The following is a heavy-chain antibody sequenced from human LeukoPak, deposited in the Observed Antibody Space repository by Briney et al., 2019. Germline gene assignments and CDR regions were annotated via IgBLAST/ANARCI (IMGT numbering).Heavy chain of an antibody. CDR2: IYYTGNS. J-gene: IGHJ3*02. CDR3: ARAAYYYGSGATPYDAFDI. CDR1: GGAIRSQY. D-gene: IGHD3-10*01. Sequence: SETLSLTCTVSGGAIRSQYWSWIRQPPGKGLEWIGYIYYTGNSNYNPSLKSRVTISVDTSKNQFSLKLSSMTAADTAVYYCARAAYYYGSGATPYDAFDIWGQGTMVTVSS. V-gene: IGHV4-59*11.